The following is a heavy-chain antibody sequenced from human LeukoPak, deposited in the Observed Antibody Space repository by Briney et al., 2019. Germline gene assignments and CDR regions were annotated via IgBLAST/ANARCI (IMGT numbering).Heavy chain of an antibody. CDR3: ARGPYDRHTAMPYYFDY. D-gene: IGHD5-18*01. CDR2: INPNTGGT. CDR1: ASTFTGYY. Sequence: GASVKVSCKASASTFTGYYVHWVRQAPGQGLERMGWINPNTGGTNYAQKFQGRVTMTRDTSISTAYMELSRLRSDDTAVYYCARGPYDRHTAMPYYFDYWGQGTLVTVSS. V-gene: IGHV1-2*02. J-gene: IGHJ4*02.